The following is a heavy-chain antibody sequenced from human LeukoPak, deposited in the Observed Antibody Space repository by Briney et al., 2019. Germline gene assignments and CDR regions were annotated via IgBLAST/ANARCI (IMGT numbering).Heavy chain of an antibody. Sequence: SETLSLTCTVSGGSISSYYWSWIRQPPGKGLEWIGYIYYSGSTNYNPSLKSRVTISVDTSKNQFSLKLSSVTAADTAVCYCAGSMGSSWYWFDPWGQGTLVTVSS. D-gene: IGHD6-13*01. V-gene: IGHV4-59*01. CDR3: AGSMGSSWYWFDP. J-gene: IGHJ5*02. CDR1: GGSISSYY. CDR2: IYYSGST.